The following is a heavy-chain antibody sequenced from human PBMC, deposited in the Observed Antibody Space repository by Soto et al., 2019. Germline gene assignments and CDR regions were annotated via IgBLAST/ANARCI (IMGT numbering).Heavy chain of an antibody. CDR2: TNTYNGNT. J-gene: IGHJ4*02. CDR3: ASGMTPDYFDF. Sequence: QVQLVQSGPEVKKPGASVKVSCKTSGYTFTNYGISWVRQAPGQGLEWMGWTNTYNGNTKYAQDLQGRVTITADTSTNKANLELRSLTSDATAVFFCASGMTPDYFDFCGQGNLVTVSS. CDR1: GYTFTNYG. V-gene: IGHV1-18*04.